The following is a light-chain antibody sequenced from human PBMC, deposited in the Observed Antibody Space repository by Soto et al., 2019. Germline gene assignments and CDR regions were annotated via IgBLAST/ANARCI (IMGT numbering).Light chain of an antibody. Sequence: QSALTQTASVSWSPGQSITISCTGTSSDVGGYNYVSWYQQHPGKAPKLIIYDVSNRPSGISNRFSGSKSGNTASLTISGLQAEDEADYYCSSYISSSIPVVFGGGTKLTVL. V-gene: IGLV2-14*01. CDR1: SSDVGGYNY. CDR3: SSYISSSIPVV. CDR2: DVS. J-gene: IGLJ2*01.